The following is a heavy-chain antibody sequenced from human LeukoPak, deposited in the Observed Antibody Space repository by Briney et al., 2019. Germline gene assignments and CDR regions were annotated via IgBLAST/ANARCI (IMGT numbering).Heavy chain of an antibody. CDR1: GFTFSNYS. CDR2: ILYDGTNK. J-gene: IGHJ4*02. Sequence: SGGSLRLSCAASGFTFSNYSMHWVRQAPGKGLEWVAFILYDGTNKYYADSVKGRFTISRDNSKNTLFLQMNSLRAEDTAVYYCATAAAAGALSFDSWGQGTLVTVSS. CDR3: ATAAAAGALSFDS. D-gene: IGHD3-10*01. V-gene: IGHV3-30*02.